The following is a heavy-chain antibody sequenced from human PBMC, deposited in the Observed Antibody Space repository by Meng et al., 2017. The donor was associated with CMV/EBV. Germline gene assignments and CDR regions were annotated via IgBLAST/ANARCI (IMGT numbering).Heavy chain of an antibody. V-gene: IGHV3-72*01. CDR1: FTFSDDY. J-gene: IGHJ4*02. D-gene: IGHD1-7*01. CDR3: ARVKLGLGPNKVFDY. Sequence: FTFSDDYIDWVRQAPGEGLEWVARIRNKANSYFTEYAASVKGRFTISRDDSKNSMYLQMNSLKMEDTAVYYCARVKLGLGPNKVFDYWGQGTLVTVSS. CDR2: IRNKANSYFT.